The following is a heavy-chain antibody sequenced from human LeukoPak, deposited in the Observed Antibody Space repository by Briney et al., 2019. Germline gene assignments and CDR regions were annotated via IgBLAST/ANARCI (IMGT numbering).Heavy chain of an antibody. V-gene: IGHV3-30*02. CDR1: GFTYSHNG. J-gene: IGHJ4*02. CDR2: SQYDGNTI. CDR3: AKGELWFGEFDY. Sequence: GGSLRLSCVASGFTYSHNGMHWVRKAPGKGQELVAFSQYDGNTIFYADSVKGRFTISRDNSKNTLYLQMNSLRTDDTAVYYCAKGELWFGEFDYWGQGTLVNVSS. D-gene: IGHD3-10*01.